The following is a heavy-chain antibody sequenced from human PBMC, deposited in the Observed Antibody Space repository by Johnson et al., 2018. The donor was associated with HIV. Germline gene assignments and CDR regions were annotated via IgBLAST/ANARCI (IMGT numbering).Heavy chain of an antibody. V-gene: IGHV3-7*01. CDR3: ARDGESQQLPLGDAFDV. J-gene: IGHJ3*01. CDR2: IKQDGSEK. CDR1: QFTFSRYG. D-gene: IGHD6-13*01. Sequence: QLVESGGGVVQPGKSLRLSCVASQFTFSRYGMSWVRQAPGKGLEWVANIKQDGSEKYYVDSVMGRFTVSRDSSKNTLYLQVNSLRAEDAAVYYCARDGESQQLPLGDAFDVWGQGTMVIVSS.